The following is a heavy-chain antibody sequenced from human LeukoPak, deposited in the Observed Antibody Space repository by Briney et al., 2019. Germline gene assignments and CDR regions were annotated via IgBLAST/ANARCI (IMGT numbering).Heavy chain of an antibody. V-gene: IGHV1-46*01. CDR2: INPSGGST. Sequence: ASVKVSCKASGYTFTSYGISWVRQAPGQGLEWMGIINPSGGSTSYAQKFQGRVTMTRDTSTSTVYMELSSLRSEDTAVYYCARDLQLWFALDYWGQGTLVTVSS. CDR3: ARDLQLWFALDY. CDR1: GYTFTSYG. J-gene: IGHJ4*02. D-gene: IGHD5-18*01.